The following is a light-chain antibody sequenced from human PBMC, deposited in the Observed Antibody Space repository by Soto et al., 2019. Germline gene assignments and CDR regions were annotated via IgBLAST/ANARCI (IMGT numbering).Light chain of an antibody. CDR2: DAS. CDR3: QQLQRTPFT. V-gene: IGKV3-20*01. Sequence: EFVLTQSPGTLSLSPGERATLSCRASQTVRNNYLAWYQQKPGQAPRLLIYDASSRATGIPDRFSGGGSGTDFTLTISRLEPEDFATYHCQQLQRTPFTFGPGTTVDV. J-gene: IGKJ3*01. CDR1: QTVRNNY.